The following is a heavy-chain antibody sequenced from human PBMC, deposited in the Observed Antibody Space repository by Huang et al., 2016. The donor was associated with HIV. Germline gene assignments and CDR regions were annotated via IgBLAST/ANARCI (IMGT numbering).Heavy chain of an antibody. D-gene: IGHD6-13*01. Sequence: QLQLQESGPGQVKPSETLSLTCTVSGDFISSTNYYWGWIRQSPGKGLVWVGSVYQSGRTNYNPSLKSRVTLSVDTSRNQFSLRLNSVTAADTAVYYCASQHIGAAATWFWGRGTQVAVSS. CDR1: GDFISSTNYY. V-gene: IGHV4-39*01. CDR3: ASQHIGAAATWF. CDR2: VYQSGRT. J-gene: IGHJ4*02.